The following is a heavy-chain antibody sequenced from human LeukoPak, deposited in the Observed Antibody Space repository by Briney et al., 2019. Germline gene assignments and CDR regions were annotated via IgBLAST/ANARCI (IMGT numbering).Heavy chain of an antibody. CDR1: GFTVSSNS. Sequence: PGGSLRLSCTVSGFTVSSNSMSWVRQAPGKGLEWVSFIYTTGRTHNSDSVKGRFTISRDSSKNALYLQMNSLRVEDTAVYYCAKVGQNYDILTYYFDYWGQGTLVTVSS. J-gene: IGHJ4*02. CDR3: AKVGQNYDILTYYFDY. D-gene: IGHD3-9*01. CDR2: IYTTGRT. V-gene: IGHV3-53*01.